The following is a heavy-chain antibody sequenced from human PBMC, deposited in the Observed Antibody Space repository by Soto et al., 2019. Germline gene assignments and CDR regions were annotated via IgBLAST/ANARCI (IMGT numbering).Heavy chain of an antibody. J-gene: IGHJ4*02. Sequence: EVQLLDSGGGLVQPGGSLRVSCTASGFTFSSYAMTWVRQAPGKGLEWVSAISNSGSITYYAESVKGRFTISRDNSKNTLDLQMNSLRAEDTAVYYCVKGMIVGVINGPFDYWGQGILVTVSS. V-gene: IGHV3-23*01. CDR2: ISNSGSIT. CDR3: VKGMIVGVINGPFDY. D-gene: IGHD3-22*01. CDR1: GFTFSSYA.